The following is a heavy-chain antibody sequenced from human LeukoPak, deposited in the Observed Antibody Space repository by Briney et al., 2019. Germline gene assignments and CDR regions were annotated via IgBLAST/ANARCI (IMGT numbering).Heavy chain of an antibody. Sequence: GESLKISCQGSGNTFTNYWVAWVRQMPGKGLEWMGIIYPGDSDTRYSPSFQGQVTISADKSISTAYLQWSSLKASDTAMYYCARSTSEYSSSPSDYWGQGTLVTVSS. CDR3: ARSTSEYSSSPSDY. CDR1: GNTFTNYW. CDR2: IYPGDSDT. J-gene: IGHJ4*02. D-gene: IGHD6-6*01. V-gene: IGHV5-51*01.